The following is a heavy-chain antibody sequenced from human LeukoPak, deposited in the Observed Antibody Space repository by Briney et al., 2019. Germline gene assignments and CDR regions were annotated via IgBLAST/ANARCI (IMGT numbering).Heavy chain of an antibody. CDR2: ISYDGTNK. J-gene: IGHJ6*02. D-gene: IGHD3-10*01. CDR1: GFTFSNYA. CDR3: AKAVGFGEAYGMDV. Sequence: PGGSLRLSCAASGFTFSNYAIHWIRQGPGKGLKWVAIISYDGTNKYYADSVKGRFSISRDNSKNTLYLQMNSLRPEDTAVYYCAKAVGFGEAYGMDVWGQGTTVNVSS. V-gene: IGHV3-30*18.